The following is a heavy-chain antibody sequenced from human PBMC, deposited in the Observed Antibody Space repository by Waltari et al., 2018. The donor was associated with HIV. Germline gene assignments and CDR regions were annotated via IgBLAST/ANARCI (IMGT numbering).Heavy chain of an antibody. Sequence: QVQLVESGGGVVQPGRSLRLSCAASGFTFSKFSMHWVREAPGKGVEWVAVIWYDGENKYYADSVKGRFTISRDNSKNTLYLQMNSLRVEDTAVYYCARGGYYYDISGYYHYWGQGTLVTVSS. CDR2: IWYDGENK. D-gene: IGHD3-22*01. CDR1: GFTFSKFS. V-gene: IGHV3-33*01. J-gene: IGHJ4*02. CDR3: ARGGYYYDISGYYHY.